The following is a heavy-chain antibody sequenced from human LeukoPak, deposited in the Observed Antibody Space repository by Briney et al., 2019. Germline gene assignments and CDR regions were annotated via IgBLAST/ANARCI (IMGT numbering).Heavy chain of an antibody. CDR3: ARERDDCSGGSCYPAVFDY. Sequence: GGSLRLSCAASGFTFSSYEMNWVRQAPGKGLEWVSYISSSGSTIYYADSVKGRFTISRDNAKDSLYLQMNSLRAEDTAVYYCARERDDCSGGSCYPAVFDYWGQGTLVTVSS. J-gene: IGHJ4*02. CDR1: GFTFSSYE. CDR2: ISSSGSTI. V-gene: IGHV3-48*03. D-gene: IGHD2-15*01.